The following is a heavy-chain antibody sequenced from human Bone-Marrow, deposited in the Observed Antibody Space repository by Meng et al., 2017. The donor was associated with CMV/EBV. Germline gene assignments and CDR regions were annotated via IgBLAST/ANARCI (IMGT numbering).Heavy chain of an antibody. CDR1: GFTFSSYA. J-gene: IGHJ3*02. CDR3: ARVMAPDDAFDI. CDR2: IKQDGSEK. D-gene: IGHD5-24*01. V-gene: IGHV3-7*01. Sequence: GESLKISCAASGFTFSSYAMHWVRQAPGKGLEWVANIKQDGSEKCYVDSVKGRFTISRDNAKNSLYLQMNSLRAEDTAVYYCARVMAPDDAFDIWGQGTMVTVSS.